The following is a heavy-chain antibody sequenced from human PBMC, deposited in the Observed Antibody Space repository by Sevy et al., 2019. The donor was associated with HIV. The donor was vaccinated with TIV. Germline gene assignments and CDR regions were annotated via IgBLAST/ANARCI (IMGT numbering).Heavy chain of an antibody. CDR1: GFSFSTYG. V-gene: IGHV3-30*18. CDR3: AKSALAVAATYLTDH. D-gene: IGHD6-19*01. CDR2: ISYDASNT. J-gene: IGHJ4*02. Sequence: GESLKISCEASGFSFSTYGVHWVRQAPGKGLEWVAVISYDASNTYYADSVKGRVTISRDNSKNTLYLQMESLRAEDTAAYYCAKSALAVAATYLTDHWGQGTLVTVSS.